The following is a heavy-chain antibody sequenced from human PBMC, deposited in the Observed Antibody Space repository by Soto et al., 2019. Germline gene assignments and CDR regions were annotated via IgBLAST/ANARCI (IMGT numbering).Heavy chain of an antibody. J-gene: IGHJ6*01. D-gene: IGHD6-13*01. CDR1: GYTFTIYD. Sequence: ASVNVSCKASGYTFTIYDINWVRLATGQGLERMGGFDPEDGETIHAQKFQGRVTMTEDTSTGTAYMELSRMRSEDTAVYYFATKGRWYVGYYYYGMDVWGQGTTVTVSS. CDR2: FDPEDGET. CDR3: ATKGRWYVGYYYYGMDV. V-gene: IGHV1-24*01.